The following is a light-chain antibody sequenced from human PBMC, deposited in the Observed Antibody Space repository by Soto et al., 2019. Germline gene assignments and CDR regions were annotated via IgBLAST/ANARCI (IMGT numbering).Light chain of an antibody. CDR2: GTS. J-gene: IGKJ5*01. CDR3: QQANSFPIT. CDR1: QSVSSY. Sequence: ESVFTKSPATLSLSPGERATLSCRASQSVSSYLAWYQQKPGQAPRLLIYGTSSRATGIPDRFSGSGSGTDFTLTISSLEPEDFATYYCQQANSFPITFGQGTRLEIK. V-gene: IGKV3-11*01.